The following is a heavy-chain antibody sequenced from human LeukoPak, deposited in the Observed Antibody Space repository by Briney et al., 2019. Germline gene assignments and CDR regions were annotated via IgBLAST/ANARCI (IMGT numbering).Heavy chain of an antibody. CDR3: ARRDGYNWGYFDY. Sequence: SSETLSLTCTVSGESISGFYWTWIRQPPGKGLEWIGYIYYSGSTNYNPSLKSRVTISVDTSKNQVSLKLSSVTAADTAVYYCARRDGYNWGYFDYWGQGILVTVSS. CDR1: GESISGFY. D-gene: IGHD5-24*01. J-gene: IGHJ4*02. CDR2: IYYSGST. V-gene: IGHV4-59*01.